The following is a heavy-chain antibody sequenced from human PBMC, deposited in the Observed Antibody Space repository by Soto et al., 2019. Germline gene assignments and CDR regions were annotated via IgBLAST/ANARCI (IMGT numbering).Heavy chain of an antibody. J-gene: IGHJ4*02. D-gene: IGHD5-12*01. CDR2: IYYSGST. CDR1: GGSISSSSYY. V-gene: IGHV4-39*01. CDR3: ARGGSGYDWGVDY. Sequence: LSLTCTVSGGSISSSSYYWGWIRQPPGKGLEWIGSIYYSGSTYYNPSLKSRVTISVDTSKNQFSLKLSSVTAADTAVYYCARGGSGYDWGVDYWGQGTLVTVSS.